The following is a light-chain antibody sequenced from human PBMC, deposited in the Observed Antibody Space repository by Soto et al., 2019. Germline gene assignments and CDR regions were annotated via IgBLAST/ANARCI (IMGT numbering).Light chain of an antibody. J-gene: IGKJ1*01. Sequence: DIQMTQSPSTLSASVGDRVTITCRASQSISSWLAWYQQKTGQATKLLIYKASTLQSGVPSSFSGSGSGTASTPAISSLQPDDSANYYCQQYNDNWTYGQGTKVEIK. V-gene: IGKV1-5*03. CDR1: QSISSW. CDR3: QQYNDNWT. CDR2: KAS.